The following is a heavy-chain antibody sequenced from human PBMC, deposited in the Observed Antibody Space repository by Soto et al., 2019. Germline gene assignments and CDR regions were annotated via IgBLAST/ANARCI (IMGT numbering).Heavy chain of an antibody. D-gene: IGHD2-15*01. CDR1: GFTFSIYD. CDR3: ARDQAVVVGNDAFDV. CDR2: ITSGGGYI. J-gene: IGHJ3*01. V-gene: IGHV3-21*01. Sequence: GGSLRLSCAASGFTFSIYDMNWVRQVPGKGLEWVSCITSGGGYIYYADSVKGRFTISRDDAKNSLYLQLNNLKVEDTAVYYCARDQAVVVGNDAFDVWGLGTMVTVSS.